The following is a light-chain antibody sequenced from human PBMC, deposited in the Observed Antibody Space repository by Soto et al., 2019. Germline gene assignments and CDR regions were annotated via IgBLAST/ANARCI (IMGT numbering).Light chain of an antibody. CDR2: GAS. CDR3: QQYGSSTTT. V-gene: IGKV3-20*01. CDR1: QSINSN. Sequence: EIVLTQSPGSLSLSPGERANHACRASQSINSNLAWYQQKPGQAPRLLIYGASSRATGIPDRFSGSGSGTDFTLTISRLEPEDLAVYYCQQYGSSTTTCGQGTKVDI. J-gene: IGKJ1*01.